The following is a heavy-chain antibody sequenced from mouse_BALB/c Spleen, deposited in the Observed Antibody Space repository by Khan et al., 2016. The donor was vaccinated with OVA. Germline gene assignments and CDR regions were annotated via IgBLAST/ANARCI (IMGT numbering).Heavy chain of an antibody. Sequence: EVQLQESGPGLVKPSQSLSLTCTVTGYSITSGYGWNWIRQFPGNKLEWMGYISYSGSTYYNPSLTNRISFTRDTSKNQFFLQLNSVTTEDTATYSCARTTRIKYWGQGTTLTVSS. CDR1: GYSITSGYG. J-gene: IGHJ2*01. V-gene: IGHV3-2*02. CDR2: ISYSGST. CDR3: ARTTRIKY. D-gene: IGHD2-12*01.